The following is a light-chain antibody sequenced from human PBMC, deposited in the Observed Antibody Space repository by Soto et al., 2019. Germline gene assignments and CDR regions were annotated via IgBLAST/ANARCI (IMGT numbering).Light chain of an antibody. CDR3: QQTNSFPLT. CDR1: QHISNY. J-gene: IGKJ4*01. V-gene: IGKV1D-12*01. CDR2: GAF. Sequence: IQMTQSPSSVSASVGDSVTITCRASQHISNYLAWYQQKPGEAPKVLIFGAFTLQTGVASRFSGSGSGTDFILTISSLQHEDFATYYCQQTNSFPLTFGGGTKVEIK.